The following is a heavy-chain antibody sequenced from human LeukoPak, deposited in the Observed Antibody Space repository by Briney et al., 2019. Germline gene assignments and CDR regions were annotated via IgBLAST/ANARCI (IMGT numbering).Heavy chain of an antibody. CDR2: INHSGST. CDR1: GFTFSDYY. Sequence: PGGSLRLSCAASGFTFSDYYMSWIRQPPGKGLEWIGEINHSGSTNYNPSLKSRVTISVDTSKNQFSLKLSSVTAADTAVYYCARGHITIFGVVIGSNWFDPWGQGTLVTVSS. CDR3: ARGHITIFGVVIGSNWFDP. J-gene: IGHJ5*02. D-gene: IGHD3-3*01. V-gene: IGHV4-34*01.